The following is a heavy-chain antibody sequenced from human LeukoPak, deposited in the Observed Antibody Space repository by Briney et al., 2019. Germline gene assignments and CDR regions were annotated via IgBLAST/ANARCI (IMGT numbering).Heavy chain of an antibody. CDR2: IYYSGST. D-gene: IGHD5-18*01. J-gene: IGHJ6*03. CDR3: ASLRRGYSYGYYYYYMDV. V-gene: IGHV4-59*12. CDR1: GGSISSYY. Sequence: SETLSLTCTVSGGSISSYYWSWIRQPPGKGLEWIGYIYYSGSTNYNPSLKSRVSISVDTSKNQFSLKLSSVTAADTAVYYCASLRRGYSYGYYYYYMDVWGKGTTVTVSS.